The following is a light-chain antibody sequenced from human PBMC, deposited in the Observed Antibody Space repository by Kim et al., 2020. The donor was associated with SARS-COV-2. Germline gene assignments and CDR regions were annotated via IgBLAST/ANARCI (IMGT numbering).Light chain of an antibody. CDR3: QQYVSSPRT. J-gene: IGKJ1*01. Sequence: EIVLTQSPGTLSLSPGERATLSCRASQSVSSNYLAWYQQKPGQAPRLLIYGASSRATGIPDRFSGSGSGTDFTLTISRLEPDDFAVYYCQQYVSSPRTFGQGTKVDIK. V-gene: IGKV3-20*01. CDR2: GAS. CDR1: QSVSSNY.